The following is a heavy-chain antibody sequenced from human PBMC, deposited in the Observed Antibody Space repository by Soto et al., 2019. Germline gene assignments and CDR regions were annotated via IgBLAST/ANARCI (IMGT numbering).Heavy chain of an antibody. CDR3: AREQYDFRSGSYYYAMEV. D-gene: IGHD3-3*01. Sequence: SETLSLTCTVSGGSVSSESHYWSWIRQTPGKGLEWIGYIYYTGSTNYNPSLKGRVTMSVDTSRDQVSLRLRSVTRADTAVYYCAREQYDFRSGSYYYAMEVWGQGTKVTVSS. J-gene: IGHJ6*02. CDR2: IYYTGST. CDR1: GGSVSSESHY. V-gene: IGHV4-61*01.